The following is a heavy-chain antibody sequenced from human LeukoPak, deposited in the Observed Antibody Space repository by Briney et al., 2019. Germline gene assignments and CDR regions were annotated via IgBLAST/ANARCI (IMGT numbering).Heavy chain of an antibody. J-gene: IGHJ4*02. Sequence: GGSLRLSCAASGVTFSSYAMNWVRQAPGKGLEWVPARSGSGGSTYYADSVKGRFTISRDNSKNTLYLQMNSLRAEDTAVYYCAKVYKYSSSWSYFDYRGQGTLITVSS. CDR2: RSGSGGST. D-gene: IGHD6-13*01. CDR1: GVTFSSYA. V-gene: IGHV3-23*01. CDR3: AKVYKYSSSWSYFDY.